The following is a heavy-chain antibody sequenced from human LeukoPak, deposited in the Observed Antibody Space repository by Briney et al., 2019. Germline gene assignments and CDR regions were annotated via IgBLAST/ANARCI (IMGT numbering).Heavy chain of an antibody. Sequence: PSETLSLTCTVSGGYISSTSYFWGWVRQPPGEGLEWIGSIYYGGRTNYNPSLKSRVTLSVDTSKNQFSLKLSSVTAADTAVYYCAREGTSGTHLNWFDPWGQGTLVTVSS. V-gene: IGHV4-39*07. J-gene: IGHJ5*02. CDR3: AREGTSGTHLNWFDP. CDR1: GGYISSTSYF. D-gene: IGHD1-1*01. CDR2: IYYGGRT.